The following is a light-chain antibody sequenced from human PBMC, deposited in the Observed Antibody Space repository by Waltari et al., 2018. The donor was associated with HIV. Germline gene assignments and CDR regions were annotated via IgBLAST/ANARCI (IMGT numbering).Light chain of an antibody. Sequence: DIVMTQSPDSLAVSLGERATIHCKSSKRLFYRSTNKNSLAWYQQKPGQPPKLLIYWASTREPGGPDRISGSGSRTYFTLNNSSLQAEEGAGYYCQQYYSSPLTFGGGTKVEI. J-gene: IGKJ4*01. CDR1: KRLFYRSTNKNS. CDR2: WAS. V-gene: IGKV4-1*01. CDR3: QQYYSSPLT.